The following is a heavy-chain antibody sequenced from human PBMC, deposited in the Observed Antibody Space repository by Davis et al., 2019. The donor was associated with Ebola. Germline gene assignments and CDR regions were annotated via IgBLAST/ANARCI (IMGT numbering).Heavy chain of an antibody. D-gene: IGHD6-13*01. J-gene: IGHJ4*02. CDR3: AGGISSSWYFR. V-gene: IGHV4-59*01. CDR2: IYYSGST. Sequence: PSETLSLTCTVSGGSISTYYWSWIRQPPGKGLEWIGYIYYSGSTNYNPSLKSRVTISVDTSKNQFSLKLSSVTAADTAVYYCAGGISSSWYFRWGQGTLVTVSS. CDR1: GGSISTYY.